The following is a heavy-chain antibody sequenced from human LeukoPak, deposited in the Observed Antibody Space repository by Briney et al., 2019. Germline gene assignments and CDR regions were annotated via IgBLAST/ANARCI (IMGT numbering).Heavy chain of an antibody. CDR2: INHSGST. V-gene: IGHV4-34*01. D-gene: IGHD6-19*01. J-gene: IGHJ4*02. Sequence: PSETLSLTCTVSGGSISSYYWSWIRQPPGKGLEWIGEINHSGSTNYNPSLKSRVTISVDTSKNQFSLKLSSVTAADTAVYYCARSRPLYIAVAGTSDYWGQGTLVTVSS. CDR1: GGSISSYY. CDR3: ARSRPLYIAVAGTSDY.